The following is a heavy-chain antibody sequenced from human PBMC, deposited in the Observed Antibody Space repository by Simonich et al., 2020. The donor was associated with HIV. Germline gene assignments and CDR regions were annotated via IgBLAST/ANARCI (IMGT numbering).Heavy chain of an antibody. CDR3: AKDRYYNFWSGYYDY. D-gene: IGHD3-3*01. V-gene: IGHV3-23*01. CDR2: IRGSGGSK. Sequence: EVQLLESGGGLVQPGGSLRLSCAASGFTFSSYAMSWVRQAPGKRLEGVSAIRGSGGSKYYADSVKGRFTISRDNSKNTLYLQMNSLRAEDTAVYYCAKDRYYNFWSGYYDYWGQGTLVTVSS. CDR1: GFTFSSYA. J-gene: IGHJ4*02.